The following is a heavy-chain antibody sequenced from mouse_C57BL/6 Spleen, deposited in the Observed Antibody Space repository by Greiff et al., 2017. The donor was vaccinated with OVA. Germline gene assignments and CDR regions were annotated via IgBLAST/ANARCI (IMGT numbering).Heavy chain of an antibody. J-gene: IGHJ3*01. Sequence: EVKVVESGGGLVQPGGSMKLSCAASGFTFSDAWMDWVRQSPEKGLEWVAEIRNKANNHATYYAESVKGRFTISRDDSKSSVYLQMNSLRAEDTGIYYCTRSYYDYDVDWFAYWGQGTLVTVSA. CDR1: GFTFSDAW. CDR3: TRSYYDYDVDWFAY. CDR2: IRNKANNHAT. V-gene: IGHV6-6*01. D-gene: IGHD2-4*01.